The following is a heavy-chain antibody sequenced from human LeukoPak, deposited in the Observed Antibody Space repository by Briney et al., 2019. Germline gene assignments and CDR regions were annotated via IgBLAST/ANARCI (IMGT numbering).Heavy chain of an antibody. CDR1: GGSFSGYY. Sequence: SETLSLTCAVYGGSFSGYYWSWIRQPPGKGLEWIAEINHSGSANYNPSLKSRVTISVDKSKNQFSLNLSSVTAADTAVYYCARALADFWSGYYTEYYFDYWGQGTLVTVSS. V-gene: IGHV4-34*01. CDR3: ARALADFWSGYYTEYYFDY. CDR2: INHSGSA. J-gene: IGHJ4*02. D-gene: IGHD3-3*01.